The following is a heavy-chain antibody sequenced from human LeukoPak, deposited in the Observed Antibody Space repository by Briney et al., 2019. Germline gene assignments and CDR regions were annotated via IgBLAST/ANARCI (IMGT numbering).Heavy chain of an antibody. J-gene: IGHJ4*02. V-gene: IGHV3-33*01. D-gene: IGHD5-24*01. Sequence: PGRSLRLSCAASGFTFSSYGMHWVRQAPGKGLEWVAVIWYDGSNKYYADSVKGRFTISRDNSKNTLYLQMNSLRAEDTAVYYCARELRDGYSSPDYWGQGTLVTVSS. CDR3: ARELRDGYSSPDY. CDR1: GFTFSSYG. CDR2: IWYDGSNK.